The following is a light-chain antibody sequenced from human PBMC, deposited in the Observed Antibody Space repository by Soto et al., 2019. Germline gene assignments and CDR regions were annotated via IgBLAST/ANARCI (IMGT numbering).Light chain of an antibody. CDR3: QQYNNWPPFT. CDR1: QSVSSN. J-gene: IGKJ2*01. CDR2: GAS. Sequence: EIVMTQSPATLSVSPGDRATLSCRASQSVSSNIAWYQQKPGQAPRLLIYGASTRATGIPARFSGSGSGTEFTLTISSLQSEEFAVYFCQQYNNWPPFTFGQGTKLEIK. V-gene: IGKV3-15*01.